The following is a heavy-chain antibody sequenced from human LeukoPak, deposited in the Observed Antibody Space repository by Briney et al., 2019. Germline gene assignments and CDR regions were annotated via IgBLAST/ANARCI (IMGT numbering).Heavy chain of an antibody. D-gene: IGHD3-10*01. CDR3: AKDVRGTGSYYPLFDP. Sequence: GGSLRLSCAASGFTFGSYSMNWVRQAPGKGLEWVSNIRSSSSNIYYADSVKGRFTISRDNAKNSLYLQMNSLRPDGTAVYYCAKDVRGTGSYYPLFDPWGQGTLVTVSS. CDR2: IRSSSSNI. V-gene: IGHV3-48*01. CDR1: GFTFGSYS. J-gene: IGHJ5*02.